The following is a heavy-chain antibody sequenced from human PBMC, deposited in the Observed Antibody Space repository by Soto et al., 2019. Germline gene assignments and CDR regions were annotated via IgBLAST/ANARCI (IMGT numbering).Heavy chain of an antibody. CDR1: GYTFTGYY. CDR3: TREPTIAAAEGPPVWFDP. D-gene: IGHD6-13*01. J-gene: IGHJ5*02. V-gene: IGHV1-2*02. Sequence: ASLRVSCKASGYTFTGYYMHSVRQPPGQGLDGLGSINPNSVGTTYAQKFQSRGTMTGDTSIMKAYIEQGSMRSDNPPVYDCTREPTIAAAEGPPVWFDPWGQGTPVTVS. CDR2: INPNSVGT.